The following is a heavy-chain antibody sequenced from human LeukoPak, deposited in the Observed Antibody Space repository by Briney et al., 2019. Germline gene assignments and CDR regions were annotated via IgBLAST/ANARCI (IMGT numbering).Heavy chain of an antibody. Sequence: SQTLSLTCVISGDSVSSVAWNWIRQSPSGGLEWLARTYYNSKWNYDYGVSVRGRITISPDTSKNQFSLHLNSVTPEDTAVYYCARMTGYWHFDVWGRGTLVTVAS. CDR2: TYYNSKWNY. D-gene: IGHD1-14*01. CDR3: ARMTGYWHFDV. CDR1: GDSVSSVA. J-gene: IGHJ2*01. V-gene: IGHV6-1*01.